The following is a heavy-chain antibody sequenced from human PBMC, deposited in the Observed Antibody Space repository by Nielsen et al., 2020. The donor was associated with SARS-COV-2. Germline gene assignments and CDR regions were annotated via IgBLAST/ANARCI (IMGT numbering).Heavy chain of an antibody. CDR3: ARDALYYYYMDV. CDR1: GFTFSSYS. Sequence: GGSLRLSCAASGFTFSSYSMNWVRQAPGKGLEWASSISSSSSYIYYADSVKGRFTISRDNAKNSLYLQMNSLRAEDTAVYYCARDALYYYYMDVWGKGTTVTVSS. J-gene: IGHJ6*03. CDR2: ISSSSSYI. V-gene: IGHV3-21*01.